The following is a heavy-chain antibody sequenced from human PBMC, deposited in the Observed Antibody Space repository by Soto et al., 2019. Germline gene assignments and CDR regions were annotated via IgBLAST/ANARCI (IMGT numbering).Heavy chain of an antibody. CDR2: IVPIVDTS. V-gene: IGHV1-69*12. D-gene: IGHD5-12*01. J-gene: IGHJ4*02. Sequence: QVQLVRSGAEVRQPASSVKVSCKTSGGTFSRYAISWVRQAPGQGLEWMGGIVPIVDTSTYAQKFQGRVTITADESTSTVYMELSSLRSDDTVVYYCVRVVAIPGYPDNWGQGTLVTVSS. CDR1: GGTFSRYA. CDR3: VRVVAIPGYPDN.